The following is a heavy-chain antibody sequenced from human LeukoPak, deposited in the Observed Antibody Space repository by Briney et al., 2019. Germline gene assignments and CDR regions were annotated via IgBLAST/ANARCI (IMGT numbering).Heavy chain of an antibody. CDR1: GYTFTNYA. Sequence: ASVKVSCKTSGYTFTNYAVSWVRQAPGQGLEFMGWINTGTGNPTYAQDFTGRFVFSLDTSVSTAYLQISTLKPDDTAVYYCASMGADSFDYWGQGTLVTVSS. CDR3: ASMGADSFDY. J-gene: IGHJ4*02. V-gene: IGHV7-4-1*02. CDR2: INTGTGNP. D-gene: IGHD3-16*01.